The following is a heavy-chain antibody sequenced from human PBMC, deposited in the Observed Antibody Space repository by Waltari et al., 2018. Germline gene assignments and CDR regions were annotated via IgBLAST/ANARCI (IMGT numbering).Heavy chain of an antibody. D-gene: IGHD6-6*01. Sequence: QVQLVESGGGLVKPGGSLSLSCAASGFTFSDYYMNWIRQAPGKGLEWVSYISSSGSTIYYADSVKGRFTISRDNAKNSLYLQMNSLRAEDTAVYYCASRRSSSRKGYYYYYMDVWGKGTTVTISS. CDR2: ISSSGSTI. CDR3: ASRRSSSRKGYYYYYMDV. V-gene: IGHV3-11*04. J-gene: IGHJ6*03. CDR1: GFTFSDYY.